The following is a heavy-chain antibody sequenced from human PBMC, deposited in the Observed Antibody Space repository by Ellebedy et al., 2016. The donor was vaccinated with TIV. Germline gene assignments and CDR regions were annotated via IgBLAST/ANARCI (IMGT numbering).Heavy chain of an antibody. V-gene: IGHV4-59*01. CDR1: GGSLSRYY. Sequence: MPSETLSLTCNVSGGSLSRYYWSWIRQPPGKGLEFIGYIYYIGITNYNPSLESRFAISIDTSENQFYLRRSSVTAADTAVYYCAAYYGGRFDYWGQGTLVTVSS. CDR3: AAYYGGRFDY. CDR2: IYYIGIT. D-gene: IGHD4-23*01. J-gene: IGHJ4*02.